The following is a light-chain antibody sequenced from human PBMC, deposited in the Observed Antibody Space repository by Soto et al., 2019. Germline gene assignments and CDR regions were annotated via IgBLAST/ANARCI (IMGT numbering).Light chain of an antibody. Sequence: EIVLTQSPATLSVSPGERATLSCRASQSVSSNLAWYQQQPGQAPRLVISGASTRATGIPARFSGSGSGTDSTLTISSLQSEACAVYYCQHYNKLPLTFGGGAKVEIK. V-gene: IGKV3-15*01. CDR2: GAS. CDR1: QSVSSN. J-gene: IGKJ4*01. CDR3: QHYNKLPLT.